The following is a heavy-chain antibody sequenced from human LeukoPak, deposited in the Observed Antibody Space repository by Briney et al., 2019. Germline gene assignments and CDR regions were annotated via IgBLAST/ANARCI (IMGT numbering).Heavy chain of an antibody. D-gene: IGHD6-19*01. V-gene: IGHV4-34*01. CDR1: GGSFSGYY. CDR2: INHSGST. CDR3: ARSAMNRSGWYAAFDI. Sequence: SETLSLTCAVYGGSFSGYYWSWIRKPPGKGLEWIGEINHSGSTNYNPSLKSRVTISVDTSKNQFSLKLSSVTAADTAVYYCARSAMNRSGWYAAFDIWGQGTMVTVSS. J-gene: IGHJ3*02.